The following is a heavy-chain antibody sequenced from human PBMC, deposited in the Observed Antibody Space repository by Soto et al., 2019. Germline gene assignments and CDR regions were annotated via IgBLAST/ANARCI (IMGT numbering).Heavy chain of an antibody. V-gene: IGHV2-5*01. D-gene: IGHD3-16*02. CDR2: IYWNDDK. CDR3: AHKIMEITFGGVIAHYGMDV. Sequence: SGPTLVKPTQTLTLTCTFSGFSLSTSGVGVGWIRQPPGKALEWLALIYWNDDKRYSPSLKSRLTITKDTSKNQVVLTMTNMDPVDTATYYCAHKIMEITFGGVIAHYGMDVWGQGTTVTSP. J-gene: IGHJ6*02. CDR1: GFSLSTSGVG.